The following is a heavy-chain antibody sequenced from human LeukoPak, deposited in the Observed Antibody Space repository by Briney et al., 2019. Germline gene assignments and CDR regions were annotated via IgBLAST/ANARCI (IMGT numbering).Heavy chain of an antibody. J-gene: IGHJ5*02. D-gene: IGHD1-26*01. V-gene: IGHV3-7*01. CDR3: ARDRGSYELPWWFDP. Sequence: GGSLRLSCAASGFTSSSYWMSWVRQAPGKGLEWGANIKQDGSEKYYVDSVKGRFTISRDNAKNSLYLQMNSLRAEDTAVYYCARDRGSYELPWWFDPWGQGTLVTVSS. CDR1: GFTSSSYW. CDR2: IKQDGSEK.